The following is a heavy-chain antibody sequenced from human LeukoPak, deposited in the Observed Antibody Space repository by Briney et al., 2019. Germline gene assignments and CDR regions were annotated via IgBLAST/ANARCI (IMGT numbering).Heavy chain of an antibody. CDR3: ARDLGVWFGERRYNWFDP. CDR1: GFTFSSYA. CDR2: FSGSGGGT. D-gene: IGHD3-10*01. J-gene: IGHJ5*02. Sequence: GGSLRLSCAASGFTFSSYAMSWVRQAPGKGLEWVSAFSGSGGGTYYADSVKGRFTISRDNSMDTLYLHMNSLRAEDTAVYYCARDLGVWFGERRYNWFDPWGQGTLVTVSS. V-gene: IGHV3-23*01.